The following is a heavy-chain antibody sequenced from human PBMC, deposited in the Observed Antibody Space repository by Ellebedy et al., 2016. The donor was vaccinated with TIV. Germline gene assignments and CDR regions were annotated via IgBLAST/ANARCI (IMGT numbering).Heavy chain of an antibody. D-gene: IGHD5-18*01. Sequence: SETLSLXXTVSGGSISSSSYYWGWIRQPPGMGLEWIGSIYYSGSTYYNPSLKSRVTISVDTSKNQFSLKLSSVTAADTAVYYCARVENAAMGADFDYWGQGTLVTVSS. J-gene: IGHJ4*02. CDR1: GGSISSSSYY. CDR2: IYYSGST. CDR3: ARVENAAMGADFDY. V-gene: IGHV4-39*07.